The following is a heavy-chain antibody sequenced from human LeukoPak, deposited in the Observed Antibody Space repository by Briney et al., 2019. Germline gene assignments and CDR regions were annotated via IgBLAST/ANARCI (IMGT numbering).Heavy chain of an antibody. Sequence: ESGPTLLHPTQTLTLTYTFSGVSRGTRGGGGGRIRQPPGKALEWLTLNKWYEDECYSPSRKSRLTITKHTSKNQVVLTMTNMDPVDTATYYCARYTVTLSDDAFDIWGQGTMVTVSS. V-gene: IGHV2-5*01. CDR1: GVSRGTRGGG. D-gene: IGHD5-24*01. CDR2: NKWYEDE. CDR3: ARYTVTLSDDAFDI. J-gene: IGHJ3*02.